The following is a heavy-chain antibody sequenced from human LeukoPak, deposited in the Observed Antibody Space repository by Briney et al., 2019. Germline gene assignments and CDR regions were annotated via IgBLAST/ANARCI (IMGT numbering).Heavy chain of an antibody. V-gene: IGHV4-59*08. CDR1: GGSISSYY. CDR3: AHLSSGYFDAFDI. CDR2: IYYSGST. D-gene: IGHD3-22*01. J-gene: IGHJ3*02. Sequence: SSETLSLTCTVSGGSISSYYWGWIRQPPGKGLEWIGYIYYSGSTNYNPSLKSRVTISVDTSKNQFSLKLSSVTAADTAVYYCAHLSSGYFDAFDIWGQGTMVTVSS.